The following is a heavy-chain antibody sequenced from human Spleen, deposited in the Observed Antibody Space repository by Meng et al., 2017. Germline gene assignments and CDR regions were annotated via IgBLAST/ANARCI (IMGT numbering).Heavy chain of an antibody. CDR2: IHHSGTT. CDR1: GGSISSSSAYH. V-gene: IGHV4-39*01. CDR3: VRLPTGFPNWFDP. Sequence: QLQLQGSGPGLAKPSETLSLTCTVSGGSISSSSAYHWGWIRIRQPPGKGLEWIGNIHHSGTTYYNPSLKSRVTMSVDTSKNQFSLSLISVTAADTAVYYCVRLPTGFPNWFDPWGQGTLVTVS. D-gene: IGHD1-1*01. J-gene: IGHJ5*02.